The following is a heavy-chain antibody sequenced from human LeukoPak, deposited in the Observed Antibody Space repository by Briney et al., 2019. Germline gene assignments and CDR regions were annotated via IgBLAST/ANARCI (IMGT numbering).Heavy chain of an antibody. CDR3: ARLNRYDSSGYSYYYYGMDV. D-gene: IGHD3-22*01. CDR1: GGTFSSYA. J-gene: IGHJ6*02. Sequence: GSSVKVSCKASGGTFSSYAISWVRQAPGQGLEWMGRIIPIFGIANYAQKFQGRVTITADKSTSTAYMELSSLRSEDTAVYYCARLNRYDSSGYSYYYYGMDVWGQGTTVTVPS. CDR2: IIPIFGIA. V-gene: IGHV1-69*04.